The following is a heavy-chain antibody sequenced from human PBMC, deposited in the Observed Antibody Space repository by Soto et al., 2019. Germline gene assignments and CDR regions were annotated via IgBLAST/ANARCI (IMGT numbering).Heavy chain of an antibody. V-gene: IGHV1-18*01. CDR3: AREDYDFWSGYRVWFDP. CDR1: GYTLTSYG. D-gene: IGHD3-3*01. Sequence: ASVKVSCKASGYTLTSYGISWVRQAPGQGLEWMGWISAYNGNTNYAQKLQGRVTMTTDTSTSTAYMELRSLRSDDTAVYYCAREDYDFWSGYRVWFDPWGQGTLVTVSS. J-gene: IGHJ5*02. CDR2: ISAYNGNT.